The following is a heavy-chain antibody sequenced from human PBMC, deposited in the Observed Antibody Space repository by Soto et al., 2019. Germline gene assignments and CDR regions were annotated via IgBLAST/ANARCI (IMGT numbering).Heavy chain of an antibody. Sequence: QDQLGKSGGEVKRPGASVKVSCKAAGYSFTNFGITWVGQVPGQGCEWMGRISAYNGDTNFAQKLQVRVTMTPNASTSTAYLELRSLRSNDNAVYYCARERGGVPPVAGNAHYYSYMDVWGKGTTVAVS. CDR1: GYSFTNFG. D-gene: IGHD6-19*01. J-gene: IGHJ6*03. CDR3: ARERGGVPPVAGNAHYYSYMDV. CDR2: ISAYNGDT. V-gene: IGHV1-18*01.